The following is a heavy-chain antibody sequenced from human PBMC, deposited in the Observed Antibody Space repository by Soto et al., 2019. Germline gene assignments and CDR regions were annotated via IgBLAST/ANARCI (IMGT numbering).Heavy chain of an antibody. Sequence: QVQLVQSGAEVKKPGSSVNVSCKASGGTFSSYAISWVRQAPGQGLEWMGGIIPIFGTANYAQKFQGRVTITADKTTSTGGMGRSSPRTEDTAEHDCAGIGRDGYNGPMDCWGEGTTDT. CDR1: GGTFSSYA. CDR2: IIPIFGTA. D-gene: IGHD5-12*01. V-gene: IGHV1-69*06. J-gene: IGHJ6*02. CDR3: AGIGRDGYNGPMDC.